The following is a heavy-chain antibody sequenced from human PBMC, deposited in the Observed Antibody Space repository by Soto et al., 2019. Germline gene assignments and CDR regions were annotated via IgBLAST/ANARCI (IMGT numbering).Heavy chain of an antibody. D-gene: IGHD2-2*01. CDR2: ISYDGSNK. Sequence: GGSLRLSCAASGFTVSSNYMSWVRQAPGKGLEWVAVISYDGSNKYYADSVKGRFTISRDNSKNTLYLQMNSLRAEDTAVYYCARELGGYCISTSCPPWFDPWGQGTLVTVSS. V-gene: IGHV3-30-3*01. J-gene: IGHJ5*02. CDR1: GFTVSSNY. CDR3: ARELGGYCISTSCPPWFDP.